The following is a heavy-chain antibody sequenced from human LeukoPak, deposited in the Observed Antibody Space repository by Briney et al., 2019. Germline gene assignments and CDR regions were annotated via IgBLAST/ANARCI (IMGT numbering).Heavy chain of an antibody. Sequence: PSETLSLTCAVYGGSFSGYYWSWIRQPPGKGLEWIGEINHSGSTNYNPSLKSRVTISVDTSKNQFSLKLSSVTAADTAVYYCARDRYYGSGSYYTAVRPLYFDYWGQGTLVTVS. CDR1: GGSFSGYY. CDR2: INHSGST. CDR3: ARDRYYGSGSYYTAVRPLYFDY. V-gene: IGHV4-34*01. J-gene: IGHJ4*02. D-gene: IGHD3-10*01.